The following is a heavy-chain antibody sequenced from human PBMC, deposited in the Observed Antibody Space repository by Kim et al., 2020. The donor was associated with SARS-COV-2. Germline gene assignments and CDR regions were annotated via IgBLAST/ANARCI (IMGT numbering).Heavy chain of an antibody. V-gene: IGHV1-46*01. D-gene: IGHD6-19*01. CDR2: INPSGGST. CDR1: GYTFTSYY. Sequence: ASVKVSCKSSGYTFTSYYMHWVRQAPGQGLEWMGIINPSGGSTSYAQKFQGRVTMTRDTSTSTVYTELSSLRSEDTAVYYCARDRGRSSGWYWFDPWGQGTLVTVSS. J-gene: IGHJ5*02. CDR3: ARDRGRSSGWYWFDP.